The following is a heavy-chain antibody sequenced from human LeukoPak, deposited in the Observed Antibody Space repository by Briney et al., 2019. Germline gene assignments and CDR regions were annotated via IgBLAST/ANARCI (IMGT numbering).Heavy chain of an antibody. V-gene: IGHV3-30*02. D-gene: IGHD2-21*02. CDR1: GFTFSSHG. J-gene: IGHJ5*02. CDR3: AKGDPFDP. Sequence: SGETLRLSCAASGFTFSSHGMNWVRQAPGKGLEWVAFIRYDGSNKYYADSVKGRFTISRDNSKNTLYLQMNSLRAEDTAVYYCAKGDPFDPWGQGTLVTVSS. CDR2: IRYDGSNK.